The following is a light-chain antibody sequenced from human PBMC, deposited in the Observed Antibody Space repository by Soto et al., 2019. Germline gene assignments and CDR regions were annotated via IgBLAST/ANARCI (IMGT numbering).Light chain of an antibody. Sequence: QTTQSPSSLSASVGATVPITCQASQDISHYLNWYQQKPGKALKLLIYDASNLHPGVPSRFRGSGSGTEFSFNITSLQPEDVATYYCQQLHCYPITFGQGARPEIK. J-gene: IGKJ5*01. CDR2: DAS. CDR1: QDISHY. CDR3: QQLHCYPIT. V-gene: IGKV1-33*01.